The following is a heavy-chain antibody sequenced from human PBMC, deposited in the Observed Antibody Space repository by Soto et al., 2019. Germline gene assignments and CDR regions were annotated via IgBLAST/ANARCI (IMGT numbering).Heavy chain of an antibody. CDR1: GYTFTSYA. V-gene: IGHV1-3*05. Sequence: QVQLVQSGAEEKKPGASVKVSCKASGYTFTSYAMHWVRQAPGQSLEWMGWINAGNGNTKYSQKFQGRVTITRDTAASTAYMELGRLRSEATAVYYCARGQNPYYFDYWGQGALVTVA. J-gene: IGHJ4*02. CDR3: ARGQNPYYFDY. CDR2: INAGNGNT.